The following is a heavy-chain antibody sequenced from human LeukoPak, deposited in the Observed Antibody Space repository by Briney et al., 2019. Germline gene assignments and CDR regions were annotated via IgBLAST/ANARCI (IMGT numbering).Heavy chain of an antibody. CDR3: ARDRSCSSTSCYWYWFDP. CDR1: GYTFTSYG. CDR2: ISAYNGNT. D-gene: IGHD2-2*01. J-gene: IGHJ5*02. V-gene: IGHV1-18*01. Sequence: APVKVSCKASGYTFTSYGISWVRQAPGQGLEWMGWISAYNGNTNYAQKLQGRVTMTTDTSTSTAYMELRSLRSDDTAVYYCARDRSCSSTSCYWYWFDPWGQGTLVTVSS.